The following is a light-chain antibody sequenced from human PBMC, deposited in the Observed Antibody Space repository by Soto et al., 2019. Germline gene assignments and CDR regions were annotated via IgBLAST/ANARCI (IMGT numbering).Light chain of an antibody. CDR3: AVWDDSLNALV. CDR2: SDD. Sequence: QSVLSQPPSVSEAPRQRVTISCSGTSFNIGKNAVTWFQYLPGKSPRLLISSDDLRPSGVSDRFSGSKSGTSASLAITGLQFVDEGGYYCAVWDDSLNALVFGGGTKVTVL. V-gene: IGLV1-36*01. J-gene: IGLJ3*02. CDR1: SFNIGKNA.